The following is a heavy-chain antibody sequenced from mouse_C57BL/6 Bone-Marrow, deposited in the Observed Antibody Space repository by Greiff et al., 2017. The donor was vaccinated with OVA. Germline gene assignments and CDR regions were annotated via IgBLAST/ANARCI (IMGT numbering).Heavy chain of an antibody. J-gene: IGHJ3*01. CDR2: IDPSDSYT. D-gene: IGHD2-5*01. CDR1: GYTFTSYW. Sequence: QVQLQQPGAELVKPGASVKLSCKASGYTFTSYWMQWVKQRPGQGLEWIGEIDPSDSYTNYNQKFKGKATLTVDTSSSTAYMQLSSLTSEDSAVYYCARPDYSNYVAYWGQGTLVTVSA. CDR3: ARPDYSNYVAY. V-gene: IGHV1-50*01.